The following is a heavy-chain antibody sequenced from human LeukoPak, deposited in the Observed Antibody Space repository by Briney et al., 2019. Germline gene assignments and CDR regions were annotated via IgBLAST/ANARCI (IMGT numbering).Heavy chain of an antibody. V-gene: IGHV4-4*07. D-gene: IGHD4-17*01. CDR3: ARAIYGDYVGYYYYYMDV. CDR2: IYTSGST. Sequence: SETLSLTCTVSGGSISSYYWSWIRQPAGKGLEWIGRIYTSGSTNYNPSPKSRVTMSVDTSKNQFSLKLSSVTAADTAVYYCARAIYGDYVGYYYYYMDVWGKGTTVTVSS. J-gene: IGHJ6*03. CDR1: GGSISSYY.